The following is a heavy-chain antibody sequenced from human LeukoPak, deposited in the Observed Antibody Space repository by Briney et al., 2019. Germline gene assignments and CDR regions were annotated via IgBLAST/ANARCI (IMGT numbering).Heavy chain of an antibody. CDR2: IYHSGST. J-gene: IGHJ5*02. CDR1: GYCISSGYY. D-gene: IGHD2-2*01. CDR3: ARGDTKFDP. Sequence: SETLSLTCTVSGYCISSGYYWGWIRQPPGKGLEWIGSIYHSGSTYYNPSLKSRVTISVDTSKNQFSLKLSSVTAADTAVYYCARGDTKFDPWGQGTLVTVSS. V-gene: IGHV4-38-2*02.